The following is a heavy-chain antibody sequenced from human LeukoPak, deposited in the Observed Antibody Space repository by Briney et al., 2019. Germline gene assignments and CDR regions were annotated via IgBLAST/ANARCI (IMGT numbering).Heavy chain of an antibody. CDR1: GASISSGGYS. D-gene: IGHD3-10*01. CDR3: ARGRITMVRGVPPVETFDY. Sequence: PSQTLSLTCAVSGASISSGGYSWSWIRQPPGKGLEWIGYIYHSGSTYYNPSLKSRVTISVDRSKNQFSLKLSSVTAADTAVYYCARGRITMVRGVPPVETFDYWGQGTLVTVSS. CDR2: IYHSGST. V-gene: IGHV4-30-2*01. J-gene: IGHJ4*02.